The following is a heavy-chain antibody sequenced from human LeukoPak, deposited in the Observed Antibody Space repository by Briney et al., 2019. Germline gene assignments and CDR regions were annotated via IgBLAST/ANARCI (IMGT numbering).Heavy chain of an antibody. Sequence: SETLSLTCTVSGGSISSYSWSWIRQPPGKGLEWIGEINHSGSTNYNPSLKSRVTISVDTSKNQSSLKLSSVTAADTAVYYCARQRYYGSGSRARGFDPWGQGTLVTVSS. CDR3: ARQRYYGSGSRARGFDP. V-gene: IGHV4-34*01. CDR2: INHSGST. J-gene: IGHJ5*02. D-gene: IGHD3-10*01. CDR1: GGSISSYS.